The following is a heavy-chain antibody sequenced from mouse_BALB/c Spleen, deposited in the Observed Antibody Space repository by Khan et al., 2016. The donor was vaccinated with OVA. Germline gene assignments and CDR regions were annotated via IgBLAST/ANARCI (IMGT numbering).Heavy chain of an antibody. CDR3: ARYYYYGTGYFDV. D-gene: IGHD1-1*01. Sequence: EVKLVESGGGLVKPGGSLKLSCAASGFTFSSYAMSWVRQTPEKRLEWVASISSGGSTYYPDSVKGRFTISRNNARNILYLQMSSLRSEDTAMYYCARYYYYGTGYFDVWGAGTTVTVSS. V-gene: IGHV5-6-5*01. J-gene: IGHJ1*01. CDR2: ISSGGST. CDR1: GFTFSSYA.